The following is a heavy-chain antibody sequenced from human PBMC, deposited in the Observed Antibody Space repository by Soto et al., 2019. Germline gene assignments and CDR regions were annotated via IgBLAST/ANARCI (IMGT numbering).Heavy chain of an antibody. V-gene: IGHV3-30*18. CDR1: GFTFRSYA. D-gene: IGHD2-15*01. Sequence: QVQLVESGGGVVQPGKSLRLSCVASGFTFRSYAMHWVRQAPGQGLEWVSFTSYDGSKKYYAESVKGRFTVSRGNFENILSLEMNSLRPEDKAVYYCAKEGEAHCSGGTCFSGWFDAWGHGTQVTVSS. CDR3: AKEGEAHCSGGTCFSGWFDA. J-gene: IGHJ5*01. CDR2: TSYDGSKK.